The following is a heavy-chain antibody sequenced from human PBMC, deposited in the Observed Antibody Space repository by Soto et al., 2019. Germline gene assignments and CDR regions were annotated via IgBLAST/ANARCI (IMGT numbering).Heavy chain of an antibody. J-gene: IGHJ6*02. CDR1: GYTFTGYY. Sequence: ASVKVSCRASGYTFTGYYMHWVRPAPGQVLEWMGWINPNSGGTNYAQKFQGRVTMTRDTSISTAYMELSRLRSDDTAVYYCARVIAVASYYYYGMDVWGQGTTVTVSS. CDR2: INPNSGGT. D-gene: IGHD6-19*01. CDR3: ARVIAVASYYYYGMDV. V-gene: IGHV1-2*02.